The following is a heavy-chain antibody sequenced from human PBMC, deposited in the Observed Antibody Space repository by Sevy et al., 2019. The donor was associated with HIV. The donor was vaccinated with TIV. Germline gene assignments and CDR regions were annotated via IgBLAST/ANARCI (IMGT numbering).Heavy chain of an antibody. D-gene: IGHD2-8*01. CDR1: GFNFNRYS. V-gene: IGHV3-23*01. Sequence: GGSLRLSCAVSGFNFNRYSMSWVRQAPGKGLEWVSTLSFSCGKINYADSVKGRFIISRDDSKNTLYLQMNSLRAEDTAVYFCVREGCTRPHDYWGQGTLVTVSS. CDR2: LSFSCGKI. J-gene: IGHJ4*02. CDR3: VREGCTRPHDY.